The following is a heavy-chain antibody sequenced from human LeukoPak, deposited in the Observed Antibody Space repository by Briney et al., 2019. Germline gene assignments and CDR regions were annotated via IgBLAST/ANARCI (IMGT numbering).Heavy chain of an antibody. CDR3: VQNPVAGIYYYYMDV. V-gene: IGHV4-59*05. CDR1: DDSITMYY. Sequence: ASETLSLTCSVSDDSITMYYWTWIRQPPGKGLEWIGSIYYSGSTYYNPSLKSRVTISVDTSKNQFSLKLSSVTAADTAVYYCVQNPVAGIYYYYMDVWGKGTTVTISS. J-gene: IGHJ6*03. CDR2: IYYSGST. D-gene: IGHD6-19*01.